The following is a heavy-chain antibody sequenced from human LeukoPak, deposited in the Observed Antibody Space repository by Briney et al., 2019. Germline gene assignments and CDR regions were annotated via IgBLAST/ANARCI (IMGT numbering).Heavy chain of an antibody. V-gene: IGHV3-64D*06. CDR1: GFTFTNYA. D-gene: IGHD6-19*01. J-gene: IGHJ4*02. CDR3: VNQISGWVY. Sequence: SGGSLRLSCAASGFTFTNYALHWVRQAPGKGLEYVSGSSANGGSTYYADSVKGRFIISRDNSKNTVYLQMSSLRPEDTAVYYCVNQISGWVYWGQGTLVTVSS. CDR2: SSANGGST.